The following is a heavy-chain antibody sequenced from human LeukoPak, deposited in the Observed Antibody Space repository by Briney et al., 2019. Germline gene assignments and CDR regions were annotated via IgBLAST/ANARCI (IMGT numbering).Heavy chain of an antibody. CDR2: ISYDGSNK. J-gene: IGHJ4*02. D-gene: IGHD3-22*01. CDR1: GFTFSSYG. Sequence: PGGSLRLSCAASGFTFSSYGMHWVRQAPGKGLEWVAVISYDGSNKYYADSVKGRFTISRDNSKNTLYLQMHSLRAEDTAVYYCAKPHYYDSSGYSGLDYWGQGTLVTVSS. V-gene: IGHV3-30*18. CDR3: AKPHYYDSSGYSGLDY.